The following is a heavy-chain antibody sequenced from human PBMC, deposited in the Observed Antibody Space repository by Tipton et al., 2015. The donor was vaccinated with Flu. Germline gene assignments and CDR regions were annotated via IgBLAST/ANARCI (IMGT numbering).Heavy chain of an antibody. D-gene: IGHD2-15*01. V-gene: IGHV4-4*07. CDR1: GGSISSYY. CDR3: ARSDVVAATLDAFDI. Sequence: LRLSCTVSGGSISSYYWSWIRQPAGKGLEWIGRIYTSGSTNYNPSLKSRVTMSVDTSKNQFSLKLSSVTAADTAVYYCARSDVVAATLDAFDIWGQGTMVTVSS. CDR2: IYTSGST. J-gene: IGHJ3*02.